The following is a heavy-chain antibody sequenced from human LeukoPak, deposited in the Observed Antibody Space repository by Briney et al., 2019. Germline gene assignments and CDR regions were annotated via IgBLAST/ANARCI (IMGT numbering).Heavy chain of an antibody. Sequence: GGSLRLSCVASGFNFYSFTMNWVRQAPGKGLEWVSYISSGGSTIYYRDSVKGRFTISRDNAKNSLYLQMNSLSAEDTAVYYCATTTSSGWAPFDYWGQGTLVAVSS. D-gene: IGHD6-25*01. CDR1: GFNFYSFT. J-gene: IGHJ4*02. CDR2: ISSGGSTI. CDR3: ATTTSSGWAPFDY. V-gene: IGHV3-48*01.